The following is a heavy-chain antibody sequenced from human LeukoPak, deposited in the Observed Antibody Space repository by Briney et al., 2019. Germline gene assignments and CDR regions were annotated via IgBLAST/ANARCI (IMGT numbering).Heavy chain of an antibody. J-gene: IGHJ3*02. CDR2: IYYSGST. CDR1: GGSISSSSYY. Sequence: SETLSLTCTVSGGSISSSSYYWGWIRQPPGKGLEWIGSIYYSGSTYYNPSLKSRVTISVDTSKNQFSLKLSSVTAADTAVYYCARGTVAPDWAAFDIWGQGTMVTVSS. CDR3: ARGTVAPDWAAFDI. V-gene: IGHV4-39*01. D-gene: IGHD2-2*01.